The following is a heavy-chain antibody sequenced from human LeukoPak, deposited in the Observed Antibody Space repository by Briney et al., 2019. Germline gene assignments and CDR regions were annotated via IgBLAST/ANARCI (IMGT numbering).Heavy chain of an antibody. CDR2: INHSGST. Sequence: SETLSLTCAVYGGSFRGYYWSWIRQPPGKGLDGIGEINHSGSTNYKTSLRSRVTISVDTSKNQFSRKLSSVTAADTAVFYKQKPAYDILTGYYPYNWFDPWGQGTLVTVSS. J-gene: IGHJ5*02. V-gene: IGHV4-34*01. CDR1: GGSFRGYY. CDR3: QKPAYDILTGYYPYNWFDP. D-gene: IGHD3-9*01.